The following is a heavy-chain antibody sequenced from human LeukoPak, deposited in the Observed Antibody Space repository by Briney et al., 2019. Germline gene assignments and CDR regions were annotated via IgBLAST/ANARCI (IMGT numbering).Heavy chain of an antibody. CDR3: ARRGIYCSSTSCFYYYYYMDV. Sequence: SETLSLTCTVSGGSISSSSYYWGWIRQPPGKGLEWIGSIYYSGSTYYNPSLKSRVTISVDTSKDQFSLKLSSVTAADTAVYYCARRGIYCSSTSCFYYYYYMDVWGKGTTVTVSS. D-gene: IGHD2-2*01. CDR1: GGSISSSSYY. J-gene: IGHJ6*03. V-gene: IGHV4-39*01. CDR2: IYYSGST.